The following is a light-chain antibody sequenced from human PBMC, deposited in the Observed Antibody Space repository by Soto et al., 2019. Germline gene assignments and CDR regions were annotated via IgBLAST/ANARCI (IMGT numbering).Light chain of an antibody. CDR1: QTISSW. CDR3: QQYNSYSGT. V-gene: IGKV1-5*03. J-gene: IGKJ1*01. CDR2: KAS. Sequence: DIQMTQSPSTLSGSVGDRVTITCRASQTISSWLAWYQQKPGKAPKLLIYKASTLKSGVPSRFSGSGSGTEFTLTISSLQPDEFATYYCQQYNSYSGTFGQGTKVDIK.